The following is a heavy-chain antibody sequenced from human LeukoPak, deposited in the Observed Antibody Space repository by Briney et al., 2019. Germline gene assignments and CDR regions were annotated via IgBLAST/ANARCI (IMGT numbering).Heavy chain of an antibody. CDR2: IYYSGST. V-gene: IGHV4-59*01. D-gene: IGHD2-21*02. J-gene: IGHJ4*02. CDR1: GGSISSYY. CDR3: ARVVVVTAIDITFDY. Sequence: SETLSLTCTVSGGSISSYYWSWIRQPPGKGLEWIGYIYYSGSTNYNPSLKSRVIISVDTSKNQFSLKLSSVTAADTAVYYCARVVVVTAIDITFDYWGQGTLVTVSS.